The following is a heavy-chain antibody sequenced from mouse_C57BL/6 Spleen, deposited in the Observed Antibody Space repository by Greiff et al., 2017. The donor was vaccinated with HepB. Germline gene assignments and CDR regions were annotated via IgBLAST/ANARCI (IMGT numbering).Heavy chain of an antibody. CDR2: IWSGGST. CDR3: ARAITTVVATGAMDY. V-gene: IGHV2-2*01. CDR1: GFSLTSYG. Sequence: VQLQESGPGLVQPSQSLSITCTVSGFSLTSYGVHWVRQSPGKGLEWLGVIWSGGSTDYNAAFISRLSISKDKSKSQVFFKMNSLQADDTAIYYCARAITTVVATGAMDYWGQGTSVTVSS. D-gene: IGHD1-1*01. J-gene: IGHJ4*01.